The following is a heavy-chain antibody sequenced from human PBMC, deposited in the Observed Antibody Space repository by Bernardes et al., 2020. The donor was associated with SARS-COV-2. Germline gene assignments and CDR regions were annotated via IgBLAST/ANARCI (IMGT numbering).Heavy chain of an antibody. CDR2: ISYDGSNK. CDR1: GFTFSSYG. D-gene: IGHD6-13*01. J-gene: IGHJ6*02. Sequence: GGSLRLSCAASGFTFSSYGMHWVRQAPGKGLEWVAVISYDGSNKYYADSVKGRFTISRDNSKNTLYLQMNSLRAEDTAVYYCARVHSSSWFSLYYYYYGMDVWGQGTTVTVSS. V-gene: IGHV3-30*03. CDR3: ARVHSSSWFSLYYYYYGMDV.